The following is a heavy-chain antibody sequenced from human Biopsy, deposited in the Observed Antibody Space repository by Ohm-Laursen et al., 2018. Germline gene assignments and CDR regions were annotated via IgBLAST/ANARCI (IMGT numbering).Heavy chain of an antibody. CDR2: ISSSGVQ. J-gene: IGHJ6*02. Sequence: SLRLSCAASGFTVINNDISWVRLAPGKGLEWASFISSSGVQYHADSVKGRFTISRDNSKNTLYLQMNSLRAEDTAVYYCVRASIFGVATSGFYYYGMDVWGQGTTVTVSS. V-gene: IGHV3-66*01. D-gene: IGHD3-3*01. CDR1: GFTVINND. CDR3: VRASIFGVATSGFYYYGMDV.